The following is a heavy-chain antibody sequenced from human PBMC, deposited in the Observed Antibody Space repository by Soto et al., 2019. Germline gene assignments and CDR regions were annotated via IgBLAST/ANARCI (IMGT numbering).Heavy chain of an antibody. J-gene: IGHJ6*03. Sequence: GESLKISCKGSGYSFTSYWIGWVRQMPGKGLEWMGIIYPGDSDTRYSPSFQGQVTISADKSISTAYLQWSSLKASDTAMYYCARQGDILTGYYWEYYMDVWGKGTTVTVSS. CDR2: IYPGDSDT. CDR3: ARQGDILTGYYWEYYMDV. CDR1: GYSFTSYW. D-gene: IGHD3-9*01. V-gene: IGHV5-51*01.